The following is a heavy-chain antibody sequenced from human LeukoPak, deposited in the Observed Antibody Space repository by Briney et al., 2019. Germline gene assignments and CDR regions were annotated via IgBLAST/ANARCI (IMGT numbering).Heavy chain of an antibody. J-gene: IGHJ5*02. D-gene: IGHD1-26*01. V-gene: IGHV3-49*04. CDR1: GFTFGDYA. CDR2: IRSKAYGGTT. CDR3: TSLGAHGGWFDP. Sequence: GGPLRLSCTASGFTFGDYAMSWVRQAPGKGLEWVGFIRSKAYGGTTEYAASVKGRFTISRDDSKSIAYLQMNSLKTEDTAVYYCTSLGAHGGWFDPWGQGTLVTVSS.